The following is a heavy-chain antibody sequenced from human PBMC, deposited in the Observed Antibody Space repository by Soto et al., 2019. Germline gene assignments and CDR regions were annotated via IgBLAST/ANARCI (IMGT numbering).Heavy chain of an antibody. CDR2: IYHSGST. CDR1: GGSISSGGYS. J-gene: IGHJ4*02. V-gene: IGHV4-30-2*01. Sequence: NPSETLSLTSAVSGGSISSGGYSWSWIRQPPGKGLEWIGYIYHSGSTYYNPSLKSRVTISVDRSKNQFSLKLSSVTAADTAVYYCASGQQLVRNYWGQGTLVTVSS. D-gene: IGHD6-13*01. CDR3: ASGQQLVRNY.